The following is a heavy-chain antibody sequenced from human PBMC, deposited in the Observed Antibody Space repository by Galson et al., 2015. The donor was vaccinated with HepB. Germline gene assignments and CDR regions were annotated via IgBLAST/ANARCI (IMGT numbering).Heavy chain of an antibody. J-gene: IGHJ4*02. CDR2: ISAYNGNT. Sequence: SVKVSCKASGYTFTSYGISWVRQAPGQGLEWMGWISAYNGNTNYAQKLQGRVTMTTDTSTSTAYMELRSLRSDDTAVYYCARAIAVSPHGGRSGSDYWGQGTLVTVSS. D-gene: IGHD6-19*01. V-gene: IGHV1-18*01. CDR3: ARAIAVSPHGGRSGSDY. CDR1: GYTFTSYG.